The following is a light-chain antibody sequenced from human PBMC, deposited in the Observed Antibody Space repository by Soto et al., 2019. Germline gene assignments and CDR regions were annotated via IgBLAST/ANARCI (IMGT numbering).Light chain of an antibody. CDR1: QSVSSN. J-gene: IGKJ1*01. CDR3: QQYTNRPPWT. CDR2: RAS. V-gene: IGKV3-15*01. Sequence: EIVMTQSAATLSVSPGERATLSCRASQSVSSNLAWYQQKPGQAPRLPIYRASTRPTGIPARFSGNESGREFTLTSTSLRSEDFAGYYCQQYTNRPPWTCGRGTKVEI.